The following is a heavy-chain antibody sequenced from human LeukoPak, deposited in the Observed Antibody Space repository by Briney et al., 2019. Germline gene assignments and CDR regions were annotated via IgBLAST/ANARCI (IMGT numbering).Heavy chain of an antibody. V-gene: IGHV1-8*01. CDR2: MNPNNGNT. CDR1: GYTFTSYD. J-gene: IGHJ6*03. Sequence: ASVKVSCQTSGYTFTSYDITWVRQAFGQGLGWVGWMNPNNGNTGYSQHFQDRVTMTRNTSINTAYMELTRLKSEDTAVYYCARKRLISVTGAYYYYMDVWGRGTTVIVSS. D-gene: IGHD2-21*02. CDR3: ARKRLISVTGAYYYYMDV.